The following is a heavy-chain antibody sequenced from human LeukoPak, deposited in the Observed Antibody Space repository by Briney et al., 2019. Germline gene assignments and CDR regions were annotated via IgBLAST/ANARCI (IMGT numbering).Heavy chain of an antibody. J-gene: IGHJ4*02. Sequence: GGSLRLSCAASGFTFSRYWMSWVRQAPGKGLEWVTKIKQDGSEKYYVDSVKGRFTISRDNAKNSLYLQMNSLRAEDTAVYYCARVEAGHYFGDWGQGTLVTVSS. CDR1: GFTFSRYW. CDR2: IKQDGSEK. CDR3: ARVEAGHYFGD. D-gene: IGHD3-10*01. V-gene: IGHV3-7*01.